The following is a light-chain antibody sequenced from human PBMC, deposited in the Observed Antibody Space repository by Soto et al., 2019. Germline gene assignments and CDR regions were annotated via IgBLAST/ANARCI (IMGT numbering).Light chain of an antibody. V-gene: IGKV1-39*01. CDR1: QTINSY. CDR3: HQSYSMPNT. Sequence: DIQMTQSPSSLSASVGDSVTITCRASQTINSYLNWYQQKPGRAPKLLIYAASSLQGGVPSRFSGSGSGTDFTLTISSLQPEDFATYYCHQSYSMPNTFGQGTKLESK. CDR2: AAS. J-gene: IGKJ2*01.